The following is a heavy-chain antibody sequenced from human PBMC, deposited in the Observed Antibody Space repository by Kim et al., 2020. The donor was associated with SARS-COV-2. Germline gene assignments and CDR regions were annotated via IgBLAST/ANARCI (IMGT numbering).Heavy chain of an antibody. Sequence: GGSLRLSCAASGFTFSSYAMHWVRQAPGKGLEWVAVISYDGSNKYYADSVKGRFTISRDNSKNTLYLQMNSLRAEDTAVYYCASMGGYSYGQTNWGQGTLVTVSS. V-gene: IGHV3-30-3*01. J-gene: IGHJ4*02. CDR2: ISYDGSNK. CDR1: GFTFSSYA. CDR3: ASMGGYSYGQTN. D-gene: IGHD5-18*01.